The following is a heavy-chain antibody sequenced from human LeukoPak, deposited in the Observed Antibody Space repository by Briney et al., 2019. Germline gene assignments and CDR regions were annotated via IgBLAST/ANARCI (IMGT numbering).Heavy chain of an antibody. Sequence: ASVKVSCKASGYTFTDYYIHWVRRAPGQGLEGMGWIDPRCGGTRCTQKFQGRVTMTRDTSISTVYLDLSGMTFDDTALYYCATDNYGTLDYWGQGTLVTVSS. CDR1: GYTFTDYY. D-gene: IGHD3-16*01. J-gene: IGHJ4*02. CDR2: IDPRCGGT. V-gene: IGHV1-2*02. CDR3: ATDNYGTLDY.